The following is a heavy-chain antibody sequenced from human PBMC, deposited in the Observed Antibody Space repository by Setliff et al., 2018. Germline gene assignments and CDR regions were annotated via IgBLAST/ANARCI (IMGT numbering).Heavy chain of an antibody. Sequence: SVKVSCKASGGTFSSYAISWVRQAPGQGLEWMGGIIPIFGTANYAQKFQGRVTITADDSTSTAYMELSSLRSEDTAVYYCAKVSSWYDLHDAFDIWGQGTMVTVSS. CDR1: GGTFSSYA. CDR3: AKVSSWYDLHDAFDI. D-gene: IGHD6-13*01. J-gene: IGHJ3*02. V-gene: IGHV1-69*13. CDR2: IIPIFGTA.